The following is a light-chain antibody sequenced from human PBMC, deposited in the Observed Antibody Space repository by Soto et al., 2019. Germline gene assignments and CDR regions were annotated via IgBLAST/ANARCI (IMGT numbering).Light chain of an antibody. V-gene: IGLV2-14*01. Sequence: QSALTQPASVSGSPGQSITISCTGSSSDVGAYNYVSWYLQHPGKAPKLLIYGVGNRPSGVSARFSGSKSGDTASLTISGLQAEDEADYYCSSYAPGSIYVFGTGTQLTVL. CDR1: SSDVGAYNY. J-gene: IGLJ1*01. CDR3: SSYAPGSIYV. CDR2: GVG.